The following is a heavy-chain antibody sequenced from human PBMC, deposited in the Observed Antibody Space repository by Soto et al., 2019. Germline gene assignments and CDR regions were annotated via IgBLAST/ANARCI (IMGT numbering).Heavy chain of an antibody. Sequence: SETLSLTCAVYGGSFSGYYWSWIRQPPGKGLEWIGEINHSGSTNYNPSLKSRVTISVDTSKNQFSLKLSSVTAADTAVYYCAGESLSIPPVGYYYGMDVWGQGTTVTVSS. J-gene: IGHJ6*02. V-gene: IGHV4-34*01. D-gene: IGHD1-26*01. CDR3: AGESLSIPPVGYYYGMDV. CDR2: INHSGST. CDR1: GGSFSGYY.